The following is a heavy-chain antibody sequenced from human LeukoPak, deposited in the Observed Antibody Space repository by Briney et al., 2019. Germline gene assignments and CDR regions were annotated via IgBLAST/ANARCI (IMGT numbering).Heavy chain of an antibody. V-gene: IGHV1-2*02. CDR1: GYTFNGFY. Sequence: ASVKVSCKPSGYTFNGFYLHWVRQAPGQGLEWMGWINPNSGGTNYAQKFQGRVTMTRHTSISTAYMELSRLRSDDTAVYYCASGKQQLVRILDYWGQGTLVTVSS. CDR2: INPNSGGT. D-gene: IGHD6-13*01. CDR3: ASGKQQLVRILDY. J-gene: IGHJ4*02.